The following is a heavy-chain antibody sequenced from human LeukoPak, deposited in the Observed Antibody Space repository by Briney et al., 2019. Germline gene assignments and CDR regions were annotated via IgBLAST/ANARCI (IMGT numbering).Heavy chain of an antibody. V-gene: IGHV4-34*01. CDR1: GGSFSGYY. Sequence: PSETLSLTCAVYGGSFSGYYWSWIRQPPGKGLEWIGETNHSGSTNYNPSLKSRVTISVDTSKNQFSLKLSSVTAADTAVYYCARAYCSSTSCYTHWFDPWGQGTLVTVSS. CDR3: ARAYCSSTSCYTHWFDP. J-gene: IGHJ5*02. D-gene: IGHD2-2*02. CDR2: TNHSGST.